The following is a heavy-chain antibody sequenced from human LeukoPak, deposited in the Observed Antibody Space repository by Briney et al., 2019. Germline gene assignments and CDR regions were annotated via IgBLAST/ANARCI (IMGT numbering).Heavy chain of an antibody. CDR1: GFTFSSYA. D-gene: IGHD6-19*01. CDR3: AKDHLRHIDSSGWLYFFDY. J-gene: IGHJ4*02. Sequence: PGGSLRLSCAASGFTFSSYAMSWVRQAPGKGLEWVSAISGSGGTTYLADSVKGRFIISRDNSKNTLYLQINNLRAEDTAIYYRAKDHLRHIDSSGWLYFFDYWGQGTLVTVSS. V-gene: IGHV3-23*01. CDR2: ISGSGGTT.